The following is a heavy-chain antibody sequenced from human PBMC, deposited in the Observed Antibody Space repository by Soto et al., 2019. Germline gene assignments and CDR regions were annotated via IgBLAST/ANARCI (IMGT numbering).Heavy chain of an antibody. CDR3: ARDLVGIVVVVAATPGY. V-gene: IGHV1-18*01. CDR2: ISAYNGNT. Sequence: QVQLVQSGAEVKKPGASVKVSCKASGYTFTSYGISWVRQAPGQGLEWMGWISAYNGNTNYAQKLQGRVTMTTDTSTSTAYMELRSLRSDDTAVYYGARDLVGIVVVVAATPGYWGQGTLVTVSS. CDR1: GYTFTSYG. J-gene: IGHJ4*02. D-gene: IGHD2-15*01.